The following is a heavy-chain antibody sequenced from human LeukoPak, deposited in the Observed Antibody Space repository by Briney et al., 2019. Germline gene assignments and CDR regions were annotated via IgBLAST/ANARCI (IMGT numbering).Heavy chain of an antibody. CDR3: ARRSSGGGLFDY. J-gene: IGHJ4*02. D-gene: IGHD6-19*01. CDR2: IFYSGNT. CDR1: GGSISSSSYY. V-gene: IGHV4-39*02. Sequence: PSETLSLTCIVSGGSISSSSYYWGWIRPPPGKGLEWIGSIFYSGNTYYNASLKSRVTISVDTSKNHFSLKLSSVTSADTAVYYCARRSSGGGLFDYWGQGTLVTVSS.